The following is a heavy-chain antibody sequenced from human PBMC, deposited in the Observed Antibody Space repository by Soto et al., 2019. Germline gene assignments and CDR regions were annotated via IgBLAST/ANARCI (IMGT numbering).Heavy chain of an antibody. Sequence: ASVKVSCTASGYTFTSYGISWVRQAPGQGLEWMGWISAYNGNTNYAQKLQGRVTMTTDTSTSTAYMELRSLRSDDTAVYYCASGYSSGWYPLTSYYYYGMDVWGQGTTVTVSS. CDR3: ASGYSSGWYPLTSYYYYGMDV. CDR1: GYTFTSYG. V-gene: IGHV1-18*01. D-gene: IGHD6-19*01. J-gene: IGHJ6*02. CDR2: ISAYNGNT.